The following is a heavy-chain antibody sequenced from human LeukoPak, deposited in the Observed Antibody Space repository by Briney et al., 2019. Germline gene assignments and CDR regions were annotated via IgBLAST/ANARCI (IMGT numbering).Heavy chain of an antibody. J-gene: IGHJ4*02. D-gene: IGHD5-12*01. V-gene: IGHV7-4-1*02. Sequence: ASVKVSCKASGYTFTSYAMNWVRQAPGQGLEWMGWINTNTGNPTYAQGFTGRFVFSLDTSVSTAYLQISSLKAEDTAVYYCATSGPFTIRGYSGYDYVPGDYWGQGTLVTVSS. CDR2: INTNTGNP. CDR1: GYTFTSYA. CDR3: ATSGPFTIRGYSGYDYVPGDY.